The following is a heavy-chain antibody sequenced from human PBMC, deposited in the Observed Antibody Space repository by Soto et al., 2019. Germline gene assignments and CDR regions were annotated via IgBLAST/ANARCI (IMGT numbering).Heavy chain of an antibody. D-gene: IGHD3-16*01. CDR3: ATGTGSYAQLDY. CDR2: ISASAFTT. V-gene: IGHV3-23*01. J-gene: IGHJ4*02. Sequence: PGGSLRLSCAASGFTFSNYAISWVRQAPGKGLEWVSSISASAFTTYYADSVKGRFTISRDNSNNKVYLHMNSLRAEDTAVHNCATGTGSYAQLDYWGQGTVVTVSS. CDR1: GFTFSNYA.